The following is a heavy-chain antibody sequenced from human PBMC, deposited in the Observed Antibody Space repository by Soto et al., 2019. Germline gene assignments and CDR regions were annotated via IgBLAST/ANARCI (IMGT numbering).Heavy chain of an antibody. J-gene: IGHJ4*02. V-gene: IGHV4-31*02. D-gene: IGHD1-26*01. CDR2: IFNSGTT. Sequence: SETLSLTCSVSGASTVSDYHWTWIRQPPGKGLEWMGYIFNSGTTFYNPSLTSRLSISMDTSGNHFSLELRSVTAADTAVYYCALALGPTTGLDYWGQGTLVTVSS. CDR1: GASTVSDYH. CDR3: ALALGPTTGLDY.